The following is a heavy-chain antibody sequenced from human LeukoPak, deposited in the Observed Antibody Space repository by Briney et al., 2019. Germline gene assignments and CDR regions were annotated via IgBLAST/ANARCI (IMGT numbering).Heavy chain of an antibody. V-gene: IGHV1-69*04. CDR3: ARGDTYYYGDDAFDI. J-gene: IGHJ3*02. CDR2: IIPILGIA. D-gene: IGHD3-10*01. Sequence: GASVKVSCKASGGTFSSYAISWVRQAPGQGLEWMGRIIPILGIANYAQKFQGRVTITADKSTSTAYMELSSLRSEDTAVYYCARGDTYYYGDDAFDIWGQGTMVTVSS. CDR1: GGTFSSYA.